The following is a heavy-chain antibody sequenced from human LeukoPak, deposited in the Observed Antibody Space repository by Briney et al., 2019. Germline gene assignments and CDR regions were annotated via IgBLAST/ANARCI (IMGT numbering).Heavy chain of an antibody. D-gene: IGHD1-1*01. CDR3: ARGTTGNFDY. J-gene: IGHJ4*02. V-gene: IGHV4-34*01. Sequence: PSETLSLTCAVYGGSFSGYHWSWIRQPPGKGLEWIGEINHSGSTNYNPSLKSRVTISVDTSKNQFSLKLSSVTAADTAVYYCARGTTGNFDYWGQGTLVTVSS. CDR2: INHSGST. CDR1: GGSFSGYH.